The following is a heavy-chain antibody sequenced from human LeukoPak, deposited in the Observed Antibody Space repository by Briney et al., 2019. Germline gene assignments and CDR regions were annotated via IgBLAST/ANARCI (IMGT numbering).Heavy chain of an antibody. CDR2: TSYDGRNK. V-gene: IGHV3-30*04. CDR1: GFTFRSSA. D-gene: IGHD5-18*01. Sequence: GGSLRLSCAAPGFTFRSSAMHWVRQAPGKGLGWVAVTSYDGRNKYYADSAKGRFTISRDNSKNTLYLQMNSLRPEDTAVYYCARDGYGLDTPMVSTNFDYWGQGTLVTVSS. CDR3: ARDGYGLDTPMVSTNFDY. J-gene: IGHJ4*02.